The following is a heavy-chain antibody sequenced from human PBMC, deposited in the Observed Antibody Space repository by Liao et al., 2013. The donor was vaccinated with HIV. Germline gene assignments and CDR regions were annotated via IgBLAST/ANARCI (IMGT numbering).Heavy chain of an antibody. V-gene: IGHV4-4*07. Sequence: QVQLQQWGPGLVKPSETLSLTCTVSGGSISSYYWSWIRQPAGKGLEWIGRIYTSGSTNYNPSLKSRVTMSVDTSKNQFSLKLSSVTAADTAVYYCARHSLAARPWVDREYFQHWGQGTLVTVSS. D-gene: IGHD6-6*01. CDR1: GGSISSYY. CDR2: IYTSGST. CDR3: ARHSLAARPWVDREYFQH. J-gene: IGHJ1*01.